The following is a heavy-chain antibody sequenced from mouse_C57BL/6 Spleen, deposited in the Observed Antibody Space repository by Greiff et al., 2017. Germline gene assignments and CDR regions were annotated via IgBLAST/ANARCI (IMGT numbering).Heavy chain of an antibody. CDR2: INYDGSST. V-gene: IGHV5-16*01. CDR1: GFTFSDYY. J-gene: IGHJ4*01. D-gene: IGHD2-4*01. Sequence: DVKLVESEGGLVQPGSSMKLSCTASGFTFSDYYMAWVRQVPEKGLEWVANINYDGSSTYYLDSLKSRFIISRDNAKNILYLQMSSLKSEDTATYYCARYDYDGDVYYAMDYWGQGTSVTVSS. CDR3: ARYDYDGDVYYAMDY.